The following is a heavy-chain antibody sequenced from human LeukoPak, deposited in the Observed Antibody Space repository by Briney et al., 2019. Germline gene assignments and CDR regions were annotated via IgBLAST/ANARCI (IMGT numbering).Heavy chain of an antibody. CDR3: ARRAPGYGDYFNWFDP. J-gene: IGHJ5*02. CDR1: GGSISSSSYY. Sequence: SETLSLTCTVSGGSISSSSYYWGWIRQPPGKGLEWIGSIYYSGSTYYNPSLKSRVTISVDTSKNQFSLKPSSVTAADTAVYYCARRAPGYGDYFNWFDPWGQGTLVTVSS. CDR2: IYYSGST. V-gene: IGHV4-39*01. D-gene: IGHD4-17*01.